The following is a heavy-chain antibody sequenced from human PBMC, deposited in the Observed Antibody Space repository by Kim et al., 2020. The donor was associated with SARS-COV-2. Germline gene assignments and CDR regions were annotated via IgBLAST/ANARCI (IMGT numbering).Heavy chain of an antibody. V-gene: IGHV3-48*01. CDR3: ARDRSGDSSGYYYG. D-gene: IGHD3-22*01. Sequence: DSVKGRFTISRDNAKNSLYLQMNSLRAEDTAVYYCARDRSGDSSGYYYGWGQGTLVIVSS. J-gene: IGHJ4*02.